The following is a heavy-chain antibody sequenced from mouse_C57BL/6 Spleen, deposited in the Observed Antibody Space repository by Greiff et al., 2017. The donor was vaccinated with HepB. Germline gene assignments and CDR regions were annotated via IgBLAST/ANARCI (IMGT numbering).Heavy chain of an antibody. J-gene: IGHJ1*03. V-gene: IGHV5-4*01. CDR3: ARDSRDGYYEYFDV. D-gene: IGHD2-3*01. CDR1: GFTFSSYA. Sequence: EVKVVESGGGLVKPGGSLKLSCAASGFTFSSYAMSWVRQTPEKRLEWVATISDGGSYTYYPDNVKGRFTISRDNAKNNLYLQMSHLKSEDTAMYYCARDSRDGYYEYFDVWGTGTTVTVSS. CDR2: ISDGGSYT.